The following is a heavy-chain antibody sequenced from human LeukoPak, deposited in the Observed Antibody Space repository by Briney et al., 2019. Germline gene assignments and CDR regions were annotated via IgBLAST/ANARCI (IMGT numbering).Heavy chain of an antibody. Sequence: PWGSLRLSCAASGFSFSSDWMIWVRQAPGKGLEWVSYISSTSSTIYYADSVKGRFTISRDNAKNSLYLQMNSLRAEDTAVYYCARAHPGDYSDFQFDYWGQGTLVTVSS. CDR2: ISSTSSTI. V-gene: IGHV3-48*01. CDR3: ARAHPGDYSDFQFDY. J-gene: IGHJ4*02. D-gene: IGHD4-11*01. CDR1: GFSFSSDW.